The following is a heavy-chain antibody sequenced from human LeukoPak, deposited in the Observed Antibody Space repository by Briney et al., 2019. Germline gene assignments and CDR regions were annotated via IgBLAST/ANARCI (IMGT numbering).Heavy chain of an antibody. Sequence: GGSLRLSCAASGFTFSSYSMNWVRQAPGKGLEWVSSIISSSTYIYYADSVRGRFTISRDNAKNSLYLQMNSLRAEDTAVYYCATLLSGYYDSSGPGVLYMDVWGKGTTVTVSS. CDR3: ATLLSGYYDSSGPGVLYMDV. J-gene: IGHJ6*03. CDR2: IISSSTYI. V-gene: IGHV3-21*01. D-gene: IGHD3-22*01. CDR1: GFTFSSYS.